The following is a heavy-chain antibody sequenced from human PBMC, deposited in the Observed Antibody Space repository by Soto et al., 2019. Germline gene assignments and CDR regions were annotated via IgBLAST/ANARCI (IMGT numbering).Heavy chain of an antibody. V-gene: IGHV3-48*03. J-gene: IGHJ6*02. D-gene: IGHD1-20*01. Sequence: SLSLSCGASGFSLNSYDVNWVRKGLGKGLECVSYIRGSGSTIYYADSVKGRFTISRDNAKTSLYLQLNSLRAEDTAVYYCARGESPVYYYGMDVCGQGTPVTLSS. CDR3: ARGESPVYYYGMDV. CDR2: IRGSGSTI. CDR1: GFSLNSYD.